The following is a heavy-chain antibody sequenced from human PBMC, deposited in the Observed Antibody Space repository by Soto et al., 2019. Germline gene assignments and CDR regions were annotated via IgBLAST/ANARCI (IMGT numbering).Heavy chain of an antibody. CDR3: ERNSEHFDY. Sequence: QVHLVESGGGLVKPGGSLRLSCAASGFTLSDYYMSWVRQAPGKGLVWIAYISSSSRTIYYADSVRGRFTISRDNAENSLFLQMNNLRAEDTALYYCERNSEHFDYWGQGTLVTVSS. CDR2: ISSSSRTI. D-gene: IGHD6-13*01. CDR1: GFTLSDYY. V-gene: IGHV3-11*01. J-gene: IGHJ4*02.